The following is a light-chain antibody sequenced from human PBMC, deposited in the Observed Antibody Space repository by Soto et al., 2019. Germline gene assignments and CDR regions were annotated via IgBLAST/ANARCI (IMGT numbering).Light chain of an antibody. CDR1: QSVSSN. CDR2: GAS. Sequence: IVMAPSPSTMSLATGERAPLSCRASQSVSSNLSWYQQKPGQAPRLLISGASTRAAGISDRFRGSGSGTEFTLTISSLRSEDSAIYYCQQYFEWPPMTFGQGTKVDIK. J-gene: IGKJ1*01. CDR3: QQYFEWPPMT. V-gene: IGKV3-15*01.